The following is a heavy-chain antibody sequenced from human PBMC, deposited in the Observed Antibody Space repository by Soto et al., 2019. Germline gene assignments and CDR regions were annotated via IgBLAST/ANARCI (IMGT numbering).Heavy chain of an antibody. CDR1: GYAFTSYD. V-gene: IGHV1-8*01. CDR3: ARVIVKYCSGGSCRAFDI. D-gene: IGHD2-15*01. J-gene: IGHJ3*02. Sequence: ASVKVYWKGSGYAFTSYDINWGRQATGQGLEWMGWMNPNSGNTGYAQKFQGRVTMTRNTSISTAYMELSSLRSEDTAVYYCARVIVKYCSGGSCRAFDIWGQGTMVTVSS. CDR2: MNPNSGNT.